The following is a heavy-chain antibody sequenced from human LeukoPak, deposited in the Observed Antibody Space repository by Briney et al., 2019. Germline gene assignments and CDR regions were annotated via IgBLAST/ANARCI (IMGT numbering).Heavy chain of an antibody. CDR1: GFTVSSNY. D-gene: IGHD4-17*01. V-gene: IGHV3-23*01. CDR3: AKKAEAFGDSVTQH. J-gene: IGHJ1*01. Sequence: LPGGSLRLSCAASGFTVSSNYMSWVRQAPGNGLEWVSVISGSGTASYYADSVKGRFTISRDNSKNTLYLQMNSLRAEDTAIYYCAKKAEAFGDSVTQHWGQGTLVTVSS. CDR2: ISGSGTAS.